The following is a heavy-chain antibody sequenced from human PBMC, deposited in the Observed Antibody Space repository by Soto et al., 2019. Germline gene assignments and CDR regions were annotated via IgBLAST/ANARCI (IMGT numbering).Heavy chain of an antibody. CDR1: GFTFGDYA. V-gene: IGHV3-49*03. Sequence: PGGSLRLSCTASGFTFGDYAMSWFRQAPGKGLEWVGFIRSKAHGGTTEYAASVKGRFTISRDDSKSIAYLQMNSLKTEDTAVYYCVGDSHYDAFDIWGQGTMVTVSS. CDR2: IRSKAHGGTT. CDR3: VGDSHYDAFDI. D-gene: IGHD1-26*01. J-gene: IGHJ3*02.